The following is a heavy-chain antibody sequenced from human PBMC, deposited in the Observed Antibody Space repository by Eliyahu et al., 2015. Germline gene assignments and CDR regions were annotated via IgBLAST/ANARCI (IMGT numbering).Heavy chain of an antibody. CDR1: GXXFNRXW. CDR2: INSDGSTT. V-gene: IGHV3-74*01. D-gene: IGHD3-22*01. CDR3: IRGSYYSDTTGYYAFDY. J-gene: IGHJ4*02. Sequence: EVQLVESGGGLVHPGGSLRLXCAASGXXFNRXWMHWVRXAPGKXLVWVSYINSDGSTTNYADSVKGRFTISRDNAKSTLYLQVNSLRAEDTAVYYCIRGSYYSDTTGYYAFDYWGQGTPVTVSS.